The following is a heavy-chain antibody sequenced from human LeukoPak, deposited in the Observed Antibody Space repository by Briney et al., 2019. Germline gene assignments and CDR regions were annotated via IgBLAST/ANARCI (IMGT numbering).Heavy chain of an antibody. CDR2: INTNTGNP. V-gene: IGHV7-4-1*02. D-gene: IGHD6-19*01. CDR3: ARPHSSGWSYYYYGMDV. Sequence: ASVKVSGKASGGTFSSYAISWVRQAPGQGLEWMGWINTNTGNPTYAQGFTGRFVFSLDTSVSTAYLQISSLKAEDTAVYYCARPHSSGWSYYYYGMDVWGQGTTVTVSS. J-gene: IGHJ6*02. CDR1: GGTFSSYA.